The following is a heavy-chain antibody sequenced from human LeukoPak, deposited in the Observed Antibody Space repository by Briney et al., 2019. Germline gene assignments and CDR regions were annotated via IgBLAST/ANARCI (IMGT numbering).Heavy chain of an antibody. CDR1: GGSISSSNW. Sequence: SETLSLTCAVSGGSISSSNWWSWVRQPPGKGLEWIGSIYYSGNTYYNASLKSRVTISIDTSKNQFSLKLTSVTAADTAVYYCARQTGSGLFSLPGGQGTLVTVSS. J-gene: IGHJ4*02. V-gene: IGHV4-39*01. CDR3: ARQTGSGLFSLP. CDR2: IYYSGNT. D-gene: IGHD3/OR15-3a*01.